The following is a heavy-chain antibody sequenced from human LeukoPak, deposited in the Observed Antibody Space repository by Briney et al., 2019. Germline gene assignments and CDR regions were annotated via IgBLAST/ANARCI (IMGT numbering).Heavy chain of an antibody. D-gene: IGHD3-22*01. CDR2: ISHTGRT. CDR1: DGSVSSHSYY. Sequence: SETLSLTCTVSDGSVSSHSYYWGWIRQSPGKGLEWIGSISHTGRTYYNPSLESRVTISVDASKNQFSLELNSVTAADTAVYYCARDYYDSSCLFDPWGQGTLVTVSS. V-gene: IGHV4-39*02. J-gene: IGHJ5*02. CDR3: ARDYYDSSCLFDP.